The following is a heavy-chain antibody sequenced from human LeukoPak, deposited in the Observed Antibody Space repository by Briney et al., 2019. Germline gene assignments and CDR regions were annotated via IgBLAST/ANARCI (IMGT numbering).Heavy chain of an antibody. CDR1: GFTFSSYA. CDR2: ISGSGGST. J-gene: IGHJ1*01. D-gene: IGHD5-18*01. V-gene: IGHV3-23*01. Sequence: GGSLRLSCAASGFTFSSYAMSWVRQAPGKGLEWVSAISGSGGSTYYADSVKGRFTISRDNSKNTLYLQMNSLRAEDTAVYYCVKDVGYGTAEYFQHWGQGTLVTVSS. CDR3: VKDVGYGTAEYFQH.